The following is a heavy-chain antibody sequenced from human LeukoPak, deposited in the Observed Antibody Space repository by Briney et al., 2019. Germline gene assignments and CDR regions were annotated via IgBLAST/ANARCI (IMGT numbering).Heavy chain of an antibody. Sequence: GGSLRLSCAASGCTFSSYWMSWVRQAPGKGLEWVANIKQDGSEKYYVDSVKGRFTISRDNAKNSLYLQMNSLRAEDTAVYYCARDQITMVRGVIIGSDYYGMDVWGQGTTVTVSS. CDR1: GCTFSSYW. CDR2: IKQDGSEK. CDR3: ARDQITMVRGVIIGSDYYGMDV. V-gene: IGHV3-7*01. D-gene: IGHD3-10*01. J-gene: IGHJ6*02.